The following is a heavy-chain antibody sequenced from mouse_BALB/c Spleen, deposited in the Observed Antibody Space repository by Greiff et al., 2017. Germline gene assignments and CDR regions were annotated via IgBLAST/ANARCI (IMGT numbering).Heavy chain of an antibody. J-gene: IGHJ2*01. V-gene: IGHV14-4*02. CDR1: GFNIKDYY. Sequence: VQLQQSGAELVRSGASVKLSCTASGFNIKDYYMHWVKQRPEQGLEWIGWIDPENGDTEYAPKFQGKATMTADTSSNTAYLQLSSLTSEDTAVYYCNAYDYPLYYWGQGTTRTVAA. CDR2: IDPENGDT. D-gene: IGHD2-4*01. CDR3: NAYDYPLYY.